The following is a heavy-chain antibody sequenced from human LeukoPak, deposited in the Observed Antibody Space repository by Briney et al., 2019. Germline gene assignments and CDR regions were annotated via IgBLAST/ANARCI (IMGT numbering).Heavy chain of an antibody. CDR2: IYYSGST. Sequence: SETLSHTCTVSGGSISSYYWSWIRQPPGKGLEWIGYIYYSGSTNYNPSLKSRVTILVDTSKNQFSLKLSSVTAADTAVYYCARVSRIAVVGLFDESGQGSLVTVSS. CDR3: ARVSRIAVVGLFDE. J-gene: IGHJ4*02. D-gene: IGHD6-19*01. CDR1: GGSISSYY. V-gene: IGHV4-59*01.